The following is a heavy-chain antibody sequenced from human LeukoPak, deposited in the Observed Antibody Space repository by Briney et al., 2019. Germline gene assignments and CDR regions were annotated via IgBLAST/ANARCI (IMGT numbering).Heavy chain of an antibody. J-gene: IGHJ2*01. Sequence: ASVKVSCKASGYTFTGNYIHWVRQAPGQGLEWMGWINPNTGGTKYAQKFQGRVTMTRDTSISTAYMEVSRLRSDDTAVYYCARGLLSEINWYFDLWGRGTLVTVSS. V-gene: IGHV1-2*02. CDR3: ARGLLSEINWYFDL. D-gene: IGHD5-24*01. CDR1: GYTFTGNY. CDR2: INPNTGGT.